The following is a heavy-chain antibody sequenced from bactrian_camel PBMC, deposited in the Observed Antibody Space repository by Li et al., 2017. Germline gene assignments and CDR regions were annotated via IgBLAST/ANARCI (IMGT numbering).Heavy chain of an antibody. V-gene: IGHV3S1*01. J-gene: IGHJ4*01. Sequence: HVQLVESGGGLVQPGGSLRLSCAASGFTFTNYWMHWVRQGPGQGLEWVSSSSSGALSLVYADSVKGRFTISRYNNNNTLLLQMNSLETGDTATYYCYQGAHYKGESKGPSKGTQVTVS. D-gene: IGHD2*01. CDR2: SSSGALSL. CDR1: GFTFTNYW.